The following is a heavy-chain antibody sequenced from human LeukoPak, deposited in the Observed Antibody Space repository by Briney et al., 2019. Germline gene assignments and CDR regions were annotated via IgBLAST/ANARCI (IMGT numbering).Heavy chain of an antibody. CDR2: IYSGGST. Sequence: GGSLRLSCAASGFTVSSNYMSWVRQAPGKGLEWVSVIYSGGSTYYADSVKGRFTISRGNSKNTLYLQMNSLRAEDTAVYYCARRVSKHFDYWGQGTLVTVSS. J-gene: IGHJ4*02. CDR3: ARRVSKHFDY. D-gene: IGHD6-13*01. V-gene: IGHV3-66*01. CDR1: GFTVSSNY.